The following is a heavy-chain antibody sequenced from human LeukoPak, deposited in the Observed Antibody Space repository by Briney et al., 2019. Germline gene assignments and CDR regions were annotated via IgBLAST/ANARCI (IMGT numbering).Heavy chain of an antibody. Sequence: GASVKVSCKASGNAFTISDFNWVRQATGQGPEWMGWMNPHSGNTGYAQKFQGRVTMTRNISINTAYLEIGSLTSEDTAVYYCARAVVEGATRFAFNVWGQGTLVTVSS. CDR3: ARAVVEGATRFAFNV. CDR1: GNAFTISD. V-gene: IGHV1-8*01. D-gene: IGHD2-21*01. J-gene: IGHJ3*01. CDR2: MNPHSGNT.